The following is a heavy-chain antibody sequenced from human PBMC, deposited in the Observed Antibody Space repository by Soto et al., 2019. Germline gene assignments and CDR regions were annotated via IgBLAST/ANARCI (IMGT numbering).Heavy chain of an antibody. CDR1: GFTFSSYA. Sequence: GGSLRLSCAASGFTFSSYAMSWVRQAPGKGLEWVSAISGSGGSTYYADSVKGRFTISRDNSKNTLYLQMNSLRAEDTAVYYCAKVQVRYCSGGNCYPYSYYGMDVWGQGXTVTVSS. V-gene: IGHV3-23*01. J-gene: IGHJ6*02. CDR3: AKVQVRYCSGGNCYPYSYYGMDV. CDR2: ISGSGGST. D-gene: IGHD2-15*01.